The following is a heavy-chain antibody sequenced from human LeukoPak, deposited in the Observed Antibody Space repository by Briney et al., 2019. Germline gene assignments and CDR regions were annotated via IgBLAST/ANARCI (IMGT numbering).Heavy chain of an antibody. V-gene: IGHV1-2*02. CDR2: INANSVGT. CDR3: ARVLGTVVTTYYYYGMDV. J-gene: IGHJ6*02. D-gene: IGHD4-23*01. Sequence: GASVKVSCKASGYTFTGYYMHWVRQAPGQGLEWMGWINANSVGTNYAQKFQGRVTMTRDTSISTAYMELSRLRSDDTAVYYCARVLGTVVTTYYYYGMDVWGQGTTVTVSS. CDR1: GYTFTGYY.